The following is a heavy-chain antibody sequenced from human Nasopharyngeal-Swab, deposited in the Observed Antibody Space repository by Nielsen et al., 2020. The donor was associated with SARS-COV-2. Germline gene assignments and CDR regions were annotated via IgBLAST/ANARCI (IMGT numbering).Heavy chain of an antibody. CDR1: GFTFSNAW. V-gene: IGHV3-15*01. CDR3: TTDRATTLTGFGMDV. J-gene: IGHJ6*02. D-gene: IGHD5-24*01. Sequence: GGSLRLSCAASGFTFSNAWMSWVRQAPGKGLEWVGRIKSKTDGGTTDYAAPVKGRFTISGDDSKTTLYLQMNSLKTEDTAVYYCTTDRATTLTGFGMDVWGQGTTVTVSS. CDR2: IKSKTDGGTT.